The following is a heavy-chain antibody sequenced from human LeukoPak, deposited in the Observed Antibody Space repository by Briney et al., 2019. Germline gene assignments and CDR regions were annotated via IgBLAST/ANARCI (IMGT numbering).Heavy chain of an antibody. D-gene: IGHD6-25*01. CDR3: AREGGDPRWLDP. CDR1: GGSISSYY. CDR2: INTSGST. J-gene: IGHJ5*02. V-gene: IGHV4-4*07. Sequence: TSETLSLTCTVSGGSISSYYWTWIRQSAGKGLEWIGRINTSGSTNYNPSLRSRVTMSVNTSKNQFSLNLTSVTAADTAVYSCAREGGDPRWLDPWGQGTLVTGSS.